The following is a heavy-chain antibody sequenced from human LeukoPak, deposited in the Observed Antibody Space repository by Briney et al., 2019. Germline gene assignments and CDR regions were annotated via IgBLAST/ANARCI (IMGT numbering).Heavy chain of an antibody. D-gene: IGHD1-1*01. V-gene: IGHV1-2*02. Sequence: GASVKVSCKASGYTFTGYYMHWVRQAPGQGLEWMGWINPNSGGTNYAQKFQGRVTMTRDTSISTAYMELSRLRSDDTAVYCCARLGSRVQLEPFDYWGQGTLVTVSS. CDR3: ARLGSRVQLEPFDY. CDR2: INPNSGGT. CDR1: GYTFTGYY. J-gene: IGHJ4*02.